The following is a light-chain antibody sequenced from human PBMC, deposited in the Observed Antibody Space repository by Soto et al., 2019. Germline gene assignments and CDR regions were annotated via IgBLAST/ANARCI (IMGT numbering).Light chain of an antibody. Sequence: DIQMTQSPSTLSASIGDRVTITCRASQSMNDWLAWYQQKPGKAPKVLIYDASSLQSGVPSRFSGSRSGTEFTHTIDSLQPDDVATYYCLRYNAFSQTFGQGTKVEI. CDR2: DAS. V-gene: IGKV1-5*01. J-gene: IGKJ1*01. CDR3: LRYNAFSQT. CDR1: QSMNDW.